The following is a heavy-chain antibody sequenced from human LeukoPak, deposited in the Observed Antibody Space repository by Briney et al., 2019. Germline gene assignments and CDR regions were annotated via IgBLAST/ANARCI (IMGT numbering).Heavy chain of an antibody. J-gene: IGHJ4*02. Sequence: ASVNVSCKASGYTFTSYGISWVRQAPGQGLEWMGWISAYNGNTNYAQKLQGRVTMTTDTSTSTAYIELRSLRSDDTAVYYCASLHRDTAMNYWGQGTLVTVSS. D-gene: IGHD5-18*01. V-gene: IGHV1-18*01. CDR2: ISAYNGNT. CDR3: ASLHRDTAMNY. CDR1: GYTFTSYG.